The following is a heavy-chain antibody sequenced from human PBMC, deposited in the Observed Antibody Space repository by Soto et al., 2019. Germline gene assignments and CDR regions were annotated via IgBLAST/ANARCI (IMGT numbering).Heavy chain of an antibody. CDR1: GVSVTSGSHH. V-gene: IGHV4-61*01. J-gene: IGHJ1*01. Sequence: QVQVQESGPGLVKPSETLSLTCAVSGVSVTSGSHHFLWIRQPPGKGLEWIGQTGSTNYNPSLKSRISISLATSKNQFSLKLSSVTSADTAGYYCGVYKVGSGGNGDCGQGTLVTISA. D-gene: IGHD2-8*02. CDR2: QTGST. CDR3: GVYKVGSGGNGD.